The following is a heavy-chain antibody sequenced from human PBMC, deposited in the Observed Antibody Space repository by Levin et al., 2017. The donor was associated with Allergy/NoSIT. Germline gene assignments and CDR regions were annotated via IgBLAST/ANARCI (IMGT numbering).Heavy chain of an antibody. CDR1: GDSTNNGDYY. CDR3: ARDVAPGDSAFDI. CDR2: IYYTGST. V-gene: IGHV4-30-4*01. D-gene: IGHD6-13*01. J-gene: IGHJ3*02. Sequence: SETLSLTCTVSGDSTNNGDYYWNWIRQPPGKGLEWLGYIYYTGSTYYHPALKGRLTISIDTSKNQFFLALTSVTAADTALYYCARDVAPGDSAFDIWGQGTLVTVSS.